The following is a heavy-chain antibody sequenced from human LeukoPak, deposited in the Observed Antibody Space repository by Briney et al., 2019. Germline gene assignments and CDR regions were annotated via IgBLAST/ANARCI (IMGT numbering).Heavy chain of an antibody. V-gene: IGHV3-9*01. J-gene: IGHJ2*01. CDR1: GFPFDDYA. CDR3: AKDYCGGDCYSGWYFDL. D-gene: IGHD2-21*02. CDR2: ISYNSDTI. Sequence: PGGSLRLSCAASGFPFDDYAMHWVRQAPGKGLEWVSGISYNSDTIAYADSVKGRFTISRDNAKNSLYLQMNSLRAEDTALYYCAKDYCGGDCYSGWYFDLWGRGTLVTVSS.